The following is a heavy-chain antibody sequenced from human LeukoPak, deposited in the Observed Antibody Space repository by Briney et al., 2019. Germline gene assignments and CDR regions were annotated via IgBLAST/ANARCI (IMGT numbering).Heavy chain of an antibody. CDR1: GFTFSNYW. CDR3: ARGYSSSYRIDY. CDR2: INTDGSST. V-gene: IGHV3-74*01. J-gene: IGHJ4*02. Sequence: PGGSLRLSCAASGFTFSNYWMHWVRQAPGKGLEWVSRINTDGSSTTYADSVKGRFTISRDNAKNTLYLQMNSLSAEDTAVYYCARGYSSSYRIDYWGQGTLVTVSS. D-gene: IGHD6-6*01.